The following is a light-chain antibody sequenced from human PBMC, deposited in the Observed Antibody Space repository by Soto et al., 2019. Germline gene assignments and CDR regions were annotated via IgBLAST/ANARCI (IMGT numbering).Light chain of an antibody. V-gene: IGKV3-15*01. CDR2: GAS. Sequence: EIVMTQSPVTLSVSPGERATLSCRASQTVSSSLAWYQQKPGQAPRLLIYGASTRATGIPARFSGSGSGTEFTLTISSLQSEDFAVYYCKQYNNWWTFGQGTKVDIK. J-gene: IGKJ1*01. CDR1: QTVSSS. CDR3: KQYNNWWT.